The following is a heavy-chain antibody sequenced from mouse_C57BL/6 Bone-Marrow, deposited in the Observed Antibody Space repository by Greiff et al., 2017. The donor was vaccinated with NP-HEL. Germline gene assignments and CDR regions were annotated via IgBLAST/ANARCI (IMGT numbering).Heavy chain of an antibody. CDR1: GYTFTSYW. V-gene: IGHV1-50*01. CDR3: ARTPTPPLRPREYAMES. J-gene: IGHJ4*01. CDR2: IDPSDSYT. D-gene: IGHD1-2*01. Sequence: QVQLKQPGAELVKPGASVKLSCKASGYTFTSYWMQWVKQRPGQGLEWIGEIDPSDSYTNYNQKFKGKATLTVDPSSSTAYMQLSRLTSEDTAVYYCARTPTPPLRPREYAMESSGDGTSVTLSP.